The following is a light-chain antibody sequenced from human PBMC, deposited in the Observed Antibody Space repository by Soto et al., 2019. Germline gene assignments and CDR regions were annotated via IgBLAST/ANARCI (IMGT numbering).Light chain of an antibody. Sequence: QSALTQPPSASGSPGQSVTISCTGTSSDVGGYNYVSWYQQHPGKAPKLMIYGVSKRPSGVSDRFSGSKSGNTASLTVSGLQAEDEAYYYCGSHAARNNWVFGGGTKVTVL. CDR3: GSHAARNNWV. V-gene: IGLV2-8*01. J-gene: IGLJ3*02. CDR2: GVS. CDR1: SSDVGGYNY.